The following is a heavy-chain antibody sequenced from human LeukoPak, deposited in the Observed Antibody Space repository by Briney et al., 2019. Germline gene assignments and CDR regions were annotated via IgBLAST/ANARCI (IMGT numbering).Heavy chain of an antibody. V-gene: IGHV4-39*02. Sequence: SETLSLTCSVSGGSINSNSHHWDWIRQAPGKGLEWIGNIYYSGTTSYNPSLKSRLTISVDTSKNHFSLTLSSVTAADTAVYYCARRGDILTDYAFDYWGQGTLVSVSS. CDR2: IYYSGTT. D-gene: IGHD3-9*01. CDR1: GGSINSNSHH. CDR3: ARRGDILTDYAFDY. J-gene: IGHJ4*02.